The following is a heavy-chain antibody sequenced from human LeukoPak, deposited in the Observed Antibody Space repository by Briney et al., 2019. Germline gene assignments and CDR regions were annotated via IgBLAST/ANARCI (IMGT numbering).Heavy chain of an antibody. J-gene: IGHJ4*02. CDR2: ISGSGGST. Sequence: GGSLRLSCAASGFTFSSYSMNWVRQAPGKGLEWVSAISGSGGSTYYADSVKGRFTISRDNSKNTLYLQMNSLKTEDTAVYYCTTVGDYYGSVGYWGQGTLVTVSS. D-gene: IGHD3-10*01. CDR3: TTVGDYYGSVGY. CDR1: GFTFSSYS. V-gene: IGHV3-23*01.